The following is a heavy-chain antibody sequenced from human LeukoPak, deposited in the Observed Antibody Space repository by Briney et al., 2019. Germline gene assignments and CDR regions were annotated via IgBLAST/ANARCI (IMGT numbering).Heavy chain of an antibody. CDR3: ARGAPIQLSLHWFDP. CDR1: GGSISSYY. J-gene: IGHJ5*02. Sequence: SETLSLTCTVSGGSISSYYWSWIRQPPGKGLEWIGYIYYSGSTNYNPSLKSRVTISVDTSKNQFSLKLSSVTAADTAVYYCARGAPIQLSLHWFDPWGQGTLVTVSS. CDR2: IYYSGST. V-gene: IGHV4-59*01. D-gene: IGHD5-18*01.